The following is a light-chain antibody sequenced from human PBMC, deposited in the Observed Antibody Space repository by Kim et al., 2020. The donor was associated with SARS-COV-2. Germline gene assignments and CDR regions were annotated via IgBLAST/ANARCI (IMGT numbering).Light chain of an antibody. V-gene: IGKV1-39*01. CDR2: GAS. Sequence: IQMTQSPSSLAASVGDRITIACRASQSIGTRLNWYQQRPGKAPKLLIYGASSLQSGVPSRFSGAGSGTDFTLTISSLQPEDFAPYYCQQSFSTPWLSFGGGTKVDIK. CDR3: QQSFSTPWLS. CDR1: QSIGTR. J-gene: IGKJ4*01.